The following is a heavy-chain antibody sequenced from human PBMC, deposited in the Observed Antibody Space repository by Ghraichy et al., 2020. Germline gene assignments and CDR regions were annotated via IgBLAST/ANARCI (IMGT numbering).Heavy chain of an antibody. CDR2: ISGSGGST. Sequence: GGSLRLSCAASGFTFSSYAMSWVRQAPGKGLEWVSAISGSGGSTYYADSVKGRFTISRDNSKNTLYLQMNSLRAEDTAVYYCAKHPFREAEATGRAYYFDYWGQGTLVTVSS. CDR1: GFTFSSYA. CDR3: AKHPFREAEATGRAYYFDY. J-gene: IGHJ4*02. D-gene: IGHD5-12*01. V-gene: IGHV3-23*01.